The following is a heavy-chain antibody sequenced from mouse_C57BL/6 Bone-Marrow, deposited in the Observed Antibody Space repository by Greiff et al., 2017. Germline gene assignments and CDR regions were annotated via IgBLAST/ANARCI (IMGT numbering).Heavy chain of an antibody. CDR3: ARKRWLLYFDV. Sequence: VQLVESGPGLVQPSPSLSITCTVSGFSLTKYGVHWVRQSPGKGLEWLGVIWSGGSTDYNAAFISRLSISKDNSKSQVFVKMNSMQADDTAIYYYARKRWLLYFDVWGTGTAVTVSS. V-gene: IGHV2-2*01. J-gene: IGHJ1*03. CDR2: IWSGGST. D-gene: IGHD2-3*01. CDR1: GFSLTKYG.